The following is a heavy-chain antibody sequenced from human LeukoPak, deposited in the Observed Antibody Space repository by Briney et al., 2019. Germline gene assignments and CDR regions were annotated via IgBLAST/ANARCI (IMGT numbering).Heavy chain of an antibody. Sequence: PSESLSLTSTLSGGSISSYYWSGIRQPPRKGLQRMGESYDSGSTNYSPSLKSRVTISVDTSKNQFSLKRSSVTAADTAVYYCVRLRPSGYSSGWYVDYWGQGTLVTVSS. CDR2: SYDSGST. J-gene: IGHJ4*02. CDR1: GGSISSYY. D-gene: IGHD6-19*01. CDR3: VRLRPSGYSSGWYVDY. V-gene: IGHV4-59*08.